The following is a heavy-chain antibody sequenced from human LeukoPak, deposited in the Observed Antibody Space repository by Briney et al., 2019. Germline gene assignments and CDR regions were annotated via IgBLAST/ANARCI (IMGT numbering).Heavy chain of an antibody. CDR3: ARQALLVSNCHFDI. V-gene: IGHV4-39*01. J-gene: IGHJ3*02. CDR2: IYYSGST. D-gene: IGHD2-8*02. Sequence: KPSETLSLTCTVSGGSISSSSYYWCWIRQPPGKGLEWIGSIYYSGSTYYNPSLKSRVTISVDTSKNQFSLKLSSVTAADTAVYYCARQALLVSNCHFDIWGQGTMVTVSS. CDR1: GGSISSSSYY.